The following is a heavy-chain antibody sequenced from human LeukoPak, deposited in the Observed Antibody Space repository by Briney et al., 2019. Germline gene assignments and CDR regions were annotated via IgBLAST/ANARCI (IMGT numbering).Heavy chain of an antibody. J-gene: IGHJ5*02. D-gene: IGHD3-22*01. Sequence: SQTLSLTCTVSGGSISSGSYYWSWIRRPAGKGLEWIGRIYTSGSTNYNPSLKSRVTISVDTSKNQFSLKLSSVTAADTAVYYCARDVSGYAWFDPWGQGTPVTVSS. CDR3: ARDVSGYAWFDP. CDR2: IYTSGST. V-gene: IGHV4-61*02. CDR1: GGSISSGSYY.